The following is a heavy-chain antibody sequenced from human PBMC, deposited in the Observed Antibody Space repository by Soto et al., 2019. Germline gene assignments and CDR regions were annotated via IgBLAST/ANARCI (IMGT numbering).Heavy chain of an antibody. CDR2: IDSGGRTT. V-gene: IGHV3-74*01. CDR3: AKEDRSGYYYVDY. CDR1: GFTFSSDW. J-gene: IGHJ4*02. Sequence: GGSLRLSCAASGFTFSSDWMYWFRQAPGKGLVWVSRIDSGGRTTTYADSVKGRFTISRDNAKNTLYLQMNSLRAEDTAVYYCAKEDRSGYYYVDYWGQGTLVTVSS. D-gene: IGHD3-22*01.